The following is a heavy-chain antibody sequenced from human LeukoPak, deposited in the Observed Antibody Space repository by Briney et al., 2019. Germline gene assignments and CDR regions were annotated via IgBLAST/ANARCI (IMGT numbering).Heavy chain of an antibody. J-gene: IGHJ4*02. V-gene: IGHV3-23*01. Sequence: GGSLRLSCTASGLTFSSYVMSWVRQAPGKGLEWVSTISGSGGSTFYADSVKGRFTISRDNSKSTLYLQMNSLRAEDTATYYCSPPRGDSSGYYYVYWGQGTLVTVPS. CDR1: GLTFSSYV. CDR3: SPPRGDSSGYYYVY. CDR2: ISGSGGST. D-gene: IGHD3-22*01.